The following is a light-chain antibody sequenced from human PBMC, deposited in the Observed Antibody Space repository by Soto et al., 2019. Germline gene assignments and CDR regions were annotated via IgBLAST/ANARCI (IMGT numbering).Light chain of an antibody. J-gene: IGKJ1*01. CDR3: QQYNSYPWT. CDR1: HSISSW. V-gene: IGKV1-5*03. CDR2: KAS. Sequence: DIQMTQSPSTLSASVGDRVTITCRASHSISSWLAWYQQKPGKAPKLLIYKASSLESGVPSRFSGSESGTEFTLTISSLQPDDFATYYCQQYNSYPWTFGQGTKGEIK.